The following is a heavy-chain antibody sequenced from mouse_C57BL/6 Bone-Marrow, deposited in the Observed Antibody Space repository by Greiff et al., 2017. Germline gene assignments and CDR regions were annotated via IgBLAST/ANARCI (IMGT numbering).Heavy chain of an antibody. CDR2: IDPANGNT. CDR3: ARDEDGYLPFAY. CDR1: GFNIKHTY. D-gene: IGHD2-3*01. V-gene: IGHV14-3*01. J-gene: IGHJ3*01. Sequence: VQLQQSVAELVRPGASVKLSCTASGFNIKHTYMHWVKQRPEQGLEWIGRIDPANGNTKYAPKFQGKATITADPSSNTAYLQLSSLTSEDTAIYYCARDEDGYLPFAYWGQGTLVTVSA.